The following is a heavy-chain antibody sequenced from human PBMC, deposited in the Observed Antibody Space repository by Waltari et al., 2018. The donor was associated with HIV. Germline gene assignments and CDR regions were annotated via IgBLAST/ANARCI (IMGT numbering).Heavy chain of an antibody. CDR3: VRDYDSSGYYSANWFDP. V-gene: IGHV3-74*01. D-gene: IGHD3-22*01. Sequence: EVQLVESGGGLVQPGGSLRLSCVASGFTFRRYWMLWVGQGPGRGLVWVSSINNDGSNTNYADSVKGRFTISRDNAKNTLYLQMNSLRAEDTAVYSCVRDYDSSGYYSANWFDPWGQGTLVTVSS. J-gene: IGHJ5*02. CDR2: INNDGSNT. CDR1: GFTFRRYW.